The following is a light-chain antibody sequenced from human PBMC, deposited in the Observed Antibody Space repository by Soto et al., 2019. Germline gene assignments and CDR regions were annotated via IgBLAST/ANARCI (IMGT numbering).Light chain of an antibody. Sequence: DIQMTQSPSSLSASVGVRVTITCQASQDIGNFLTWYQQKPGRAPVLLIYDAANLATGVPPRFSGSGSGRDFTLTISSLQPEDIAAYYCQQYDRLPITFGQGTRLEIK. CDR2: DAA. CDR3: QQYDRLPIT. V-gene: IGKV1-33*01. J-gene: IGKJ5*01. CDR1: QDIGNF.